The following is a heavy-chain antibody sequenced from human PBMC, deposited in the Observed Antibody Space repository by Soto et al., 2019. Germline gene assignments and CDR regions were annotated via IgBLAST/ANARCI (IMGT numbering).Heavy chain of an antibody. CDR1: GYTFTSYD. V-gene: IGHV1-3*01. CDR2: INAGNGNT. CDR3: ALGPITLIGPGKFPH. D-gene: IGHD3-22*01. J-gene: IGHJ1*01. Sequence: ASVKVSCKASGYTFTSYDMHWVRQAPGQRLEWMGWINAGNGNTKYSQKFQGRVTITRDTSASTAYMELNSLRAEDTAVYYCALGPITLIGPGKFPHWGQGTLVTVSS.